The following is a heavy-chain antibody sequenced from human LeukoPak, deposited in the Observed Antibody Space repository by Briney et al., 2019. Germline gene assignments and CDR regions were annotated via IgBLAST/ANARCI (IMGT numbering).Heavy chain of an antibody. Sequence: PSETLSLTCTVSGGSISSSSYYWGWIRQPPGKGLEWIGNIYSGGSTYYTPSLKSRVTISVDTSKNQFSLKLSSVTAADTAVYYCARQTAGVMPLDYWGQGTLVTVSS. CDR1: GGSISSSSYY. CDR3: ARQTAGVMPLDY. J-gene: IGHJ4*02. CDR2: IYSGGST. V-gene: IGHV4-39*01. D-gene: IGHD1-1*01.